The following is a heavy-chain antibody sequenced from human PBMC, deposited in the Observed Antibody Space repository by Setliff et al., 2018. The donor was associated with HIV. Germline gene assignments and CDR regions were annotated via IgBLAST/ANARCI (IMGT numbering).Heavy chain of an antibody. V-gene: IGHV3-48*01. Sequence: QPGGSLRLSCAASGFTFSSYSMNWVRQAPGKGLEWVSYISSSSSTIYYADSVKGRFTISRDNAKNSLYLQMNSLRAEDTAVYYCMTDHYYGSGSYNYWGQGTLVTVSS. J-gene: IGHJ4*02. D-gene: IGHD3-10*01. CDR2: ISSSSSTI. CDR3: MTDHYYGSGSYNY. CDR1: GFTFSSYS.